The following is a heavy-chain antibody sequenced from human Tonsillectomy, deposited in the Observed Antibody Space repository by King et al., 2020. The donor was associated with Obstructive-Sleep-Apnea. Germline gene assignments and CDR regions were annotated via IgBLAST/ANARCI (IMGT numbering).Heavy chain of an antibody. Sequence: QLQESGPGLVKPSETLSLTCSVSGGSISSYHWSWIRQPPGKGLEWIGYIYNSGSTNYKPSLKSRVTISVDTSKNQFSLKLSSVTAADTAVYYCARLGVDYDILTGHNRHRDWFDPWGQGTLVTVSS. J-gene: IGHJ5*02. V-gene: IGHV4-59*01. CDR1: GGSISSYH. CDR2: IYNSGST. CDR3: ARLGVDYDILTGHNRHRDWFDP. D-gene: IGHD3-9*01.